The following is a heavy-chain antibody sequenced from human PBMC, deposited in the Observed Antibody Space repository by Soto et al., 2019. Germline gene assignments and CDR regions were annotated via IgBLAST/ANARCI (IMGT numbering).Heavy chain of an antibody. Sequence: ASVKVSCKASGYTFTGYYMHWVRQAPGQGLEWMGWINPNSGGTNYAQKFQGWVTMTRDTSISTAYMELSRLRSDDTAVFYCARDFSCSGIAVAGTSGGYYYYGMDVWGQGTTVTVSS. D-gene: IGHD6-19*01. CDR3: ARDFSCSGIAVAGTSGGYYYYGMDV. J-gene: IGHJ6*02. CDR2: INPNSGGT. CDR1: GYTFTGYY. V-gene: IGHV1-2*04.